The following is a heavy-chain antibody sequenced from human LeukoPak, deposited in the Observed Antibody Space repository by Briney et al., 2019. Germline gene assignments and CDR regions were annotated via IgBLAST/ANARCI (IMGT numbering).Heavy chain of an antibody. V-gene: IGHV4-4*07. CDR1: GGSLSSYY. CDR3: ARLSTVTTSFDY. J-gene: IGHJ4*02. D-gene: IGHD4-17*01. CDR2: IYTSGST. Sequence: PSETLSLTCTVSGGSLSSYYWNWIRQPAGKGLEWIGRIYTSGSTNYNPSLKSRVTMSVDTSKNQFSLKLSSATAADTAVYYCARLSTVTTSFDYWGQGTLVTVSS.